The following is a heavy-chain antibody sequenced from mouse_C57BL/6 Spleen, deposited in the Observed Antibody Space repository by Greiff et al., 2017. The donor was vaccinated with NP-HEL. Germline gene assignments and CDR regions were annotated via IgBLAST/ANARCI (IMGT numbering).Heavy chain of an antibody. Sequence: QVQLQQSGAELVRPGTSVKMSCKASGYTFTNYWIGWAKQRPGHGLEWIGDIYPGGGYTNYNEKFKGKATLTADKSSSTAYMQFSSLTSEDSAIYYCARYGSSFYWYFDVWGTGTTVTVSS. D-gene: IGHD1-1*01. CDR2: IYPGGGYT. V-gene: IGHV1-63*01. CDR3: ARYGSSFYWYFDV. J-gene: IGHJ1*03. CDR1: GYTFTNYW.